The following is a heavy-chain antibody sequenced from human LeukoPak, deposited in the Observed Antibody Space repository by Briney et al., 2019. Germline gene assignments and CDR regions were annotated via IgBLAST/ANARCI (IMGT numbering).Heavy chain of an antibody. D-gene: IGHD6-19*01. CDR2: IYYSGST. J-gene: IGHJ4*02. V-gene: IGHV4-30-4*01. CDR3: ARMHASGRYDDY. Sequence: QASVKGLEWIGYIYYSGSTYYNPSLKSRITISVDTSKNQFSLKLSSVTAADTAVYYCARMHASGRYDDYRGQGTLVTVSS.